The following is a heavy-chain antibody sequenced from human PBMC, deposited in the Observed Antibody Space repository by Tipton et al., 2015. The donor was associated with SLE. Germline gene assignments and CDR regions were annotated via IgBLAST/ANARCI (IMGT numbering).Heavy chain of an antibody. J-gene: IGHJ2*01. Sequence: TLSLTCSVSGVSISTYYWSWIRQSPAQGLEWIGTIHYAGGTYYNPSLRSRLTISVDTSENHFSLNLNSVTAADTAVYFCARQRGYYDGTPFPPWNFDLWGRGTQVTVSS. D-gene: IGHD3-16*01. V-gene: IGHV4-59*08. CDR1: GVSISTYY. CDR2: IHYAGGT. CDR3: ARQRGYYDGTPFPPWNFDL.